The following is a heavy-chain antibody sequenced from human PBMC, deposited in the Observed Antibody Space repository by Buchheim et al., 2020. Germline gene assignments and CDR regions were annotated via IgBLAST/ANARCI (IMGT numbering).Heavy chain of an antibody. CDR2: INHSGST. J-gene: IGHJ6*02. V-gene: IGHV4-34*01. CDR1: GGSFSGYY. D-gene: IGHD1-20*01. CDR3: ARGRSSMTGTTRGYYYGMDV. Sequence: QVQLQQWGAGLLKPSETLSLTCAVYGGSFSGYYWSWIRQPPGKGLEWIGEINHSGSTNYNPSLKSRVTISVDTSKNQFSLKLSSVTAADTAVYYCARGRSSMTGTTRGYYYGMDVWGQGTT.